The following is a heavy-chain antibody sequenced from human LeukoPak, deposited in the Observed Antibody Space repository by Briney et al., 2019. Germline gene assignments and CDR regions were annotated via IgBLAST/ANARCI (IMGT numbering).Heavy chain of an antibody. V-gene: IGHV3-7*03. D-gene: IGHD6-13*01. CDR2: IKQDGSDK. J-gene: IGHJ5*02. CDR1: GFTFSSYW. Sequence: GGSLRLSCAASGFTFSSYWMSWVRQAPGKGLEWVANIKQDGSDKYYVDSVKGRFTISRDNAKNSLYLQMNSLRAEDTAVYYCARGGHSGRFDPWGQGTLVTVSS. CDR3: ARGGHSGRFDP.